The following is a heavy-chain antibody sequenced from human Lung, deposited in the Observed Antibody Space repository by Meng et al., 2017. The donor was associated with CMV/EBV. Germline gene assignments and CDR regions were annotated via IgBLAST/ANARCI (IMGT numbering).Heavy chain of an antibody. CDR3: ARSWDGMDV. D-gene: IGHD3-16*01. CDR1: GFTFSAYA. J-gene: IGHJ6*02. CDR2: ISTTSTYI. Sequence: ESXKISCAASGFTFSAYAMNWVRQTPGKGLEWVSSISTTSTYIYYSDSVKGRFTISRDNAKNSLYLQMSSLRAEDTALYYCARSWDGMDVWGQGPTVTVSS. V-gene: IGHV3-21*04.